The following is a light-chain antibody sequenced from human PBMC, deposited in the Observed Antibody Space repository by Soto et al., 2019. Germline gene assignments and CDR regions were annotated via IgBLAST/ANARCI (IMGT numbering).Light chain of an antibody. CDR1: QTISSW. J-gene: IGKJ5*01. Sequence: IQMTQSPSTLSGSVGDRVTITCRASQTISSWLAWYQQKPGKAPKLLIYKASTLKSGVPSRFSGSGSGTEFTLTISSLQPEDFATYYCQQLNSYPITFGQGTRLEIK. V-gene: IGKV1-5*03. CDR3: QQLNSYPIT. CDR2: KAS.